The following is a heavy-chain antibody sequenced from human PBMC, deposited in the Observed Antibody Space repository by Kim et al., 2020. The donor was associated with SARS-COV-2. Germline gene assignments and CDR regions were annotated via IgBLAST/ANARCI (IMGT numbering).Heavy chain of an antibody. CDR1: GFAFSSHA. V-gene: IGHV3-30*04. D-gene: IGHD3-10*01. CDR3: VAEIGSRSFDN. J-gene: IGHJ4*02. CDR2: ISYDGSHI. Sequence: GGSLRLSCAASGFAFSSHALHWVRQAPGKGLEWVALISYDGSHILYPDSVKGRFIISRDNIERTLYLQMNSLRPEDTAIYYCVAEIGSRSFDNWGQGTLVTVSS.